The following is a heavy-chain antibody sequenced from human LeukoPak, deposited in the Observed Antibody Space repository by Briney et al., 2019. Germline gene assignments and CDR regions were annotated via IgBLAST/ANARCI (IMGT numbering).Heavy chain of an antibody. CDR1: GGSISSSSYY. D-gene: IGHD3-10*01. Sequence: SETLSLTCTVSGGSISSSSYYWSWIRQPPGKGLEWIGYIYYSGSTNYNPSLKSRVTISVDTSKNQFSLKLSSVTAADTAVYYCARGGLYYGSGSYCGYWGQGTLVTVSS. J-gene: IGHJ4*02. CDR2: IYYSGST. V-gene: IGHV4-61*01. CDR3: ARGGLYYGSGSYCGY.